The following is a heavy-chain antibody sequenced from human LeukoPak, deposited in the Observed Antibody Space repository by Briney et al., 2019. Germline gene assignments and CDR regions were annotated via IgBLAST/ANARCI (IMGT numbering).Heavy chain of an antibody. V-gene: IGHV4-59*12. J-gene: IGHJ4*02. CDR2: IYYSGST. CDR1: GGSISSYY. Sequence: PSETLSLTCTVSGGSISSYYWSWIRQPPGKGLEWVGYIYYSGSTNYNPSLKSRVTISVDTSKNQFSLKLSSVTAADTAVYYCARAPSYDILTGRDYGHIDYWGQGTLVTVSS. CDR3: ARAPSYDILTGRDYGHIDY. D-gene: IGHD3-9*01.